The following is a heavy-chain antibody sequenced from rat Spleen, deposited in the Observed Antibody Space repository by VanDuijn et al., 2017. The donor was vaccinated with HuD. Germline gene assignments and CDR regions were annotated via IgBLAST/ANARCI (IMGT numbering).Heavy chain of an antibody. CDR2: IKAKSNNYAT. CDR1: GFTFSTAW. J-gene: IGHJ2*01. Sequence: EVQVLESGGGLVQPGNSLKLSCATSGFTFSTAWMYWYRQFPEKRLEWVARIKAKSNNYATDYTESVKGRFTISRDDSKSSIYLQMNNLKEEDTAIYDCARRAPFDYWGQGVMGTVSS. V-gene: IGHV6-6*01. D-gene: IGHD3-1*01. CDR3: ARRAPFDY.